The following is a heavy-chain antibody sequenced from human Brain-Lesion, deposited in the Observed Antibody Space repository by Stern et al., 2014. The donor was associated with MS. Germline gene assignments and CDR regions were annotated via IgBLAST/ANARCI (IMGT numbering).Heavy chain of an antibody. CDR1: GDSISRSSHY. CDR2: IYYSGTT. V-gene: IGHV4-39*01. CDR3: ARVNDFWSGYYFDYFDY. J-gene: IGHJ4*02. Sequence: QVQLQESGPGLVKPSETLSLICTVSGDSISRSSHYWGWIRQPPGRGLEWIGSIYYSGTTYYNPSLKSRATISVPTSKNQFSLNLTSVTAADTAVYYCARVNDFWSGYYFDYFDYWGQGILVTVSS. D-gene: IGHD3-3*01.